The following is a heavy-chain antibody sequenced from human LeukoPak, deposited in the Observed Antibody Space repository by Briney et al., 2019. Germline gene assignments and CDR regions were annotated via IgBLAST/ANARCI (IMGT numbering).Heavy chain of an antibody. CDR1: GGTFSSYA. V-gene: IGHV1-69*05. CDR2: IIPIFGTA. Sequence: SVKVSCKASGGTFSSYAISWVRQAPGLGLEWMGRIIPIFGTANYAQKFQGRVTITTDESTSTAYMELSSLRSEDTAVYYCARSHFPGYSYGSDFDYWGQGTLVTVSS. CDR3: ARSHFPGYSYGSDFDY. J-gene: IGHJ4*02. D-gene: IGHD5-18*01.